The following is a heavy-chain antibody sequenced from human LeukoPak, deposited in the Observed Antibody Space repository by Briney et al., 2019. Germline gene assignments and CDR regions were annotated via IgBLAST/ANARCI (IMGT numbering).Heavy chain of an antibody. Sequence: GGSLRLSCAASRFTFITYSTDSVCRAPGRGLECGLAISTSSSYISYADSVKGRFTISRDNATNSLYLQMKTLRAEATAVYYCARALPYCGSDCNSDYWGQGTLVTVSS. CDR1: RFTFITYS. J-gene: IGHJ4*02. V-gene: IGHV3-21*01. CDR2: ISTSSSYI. D-gene: IGHD2-21*02. CDR3: ARALPYCGSDCNSDY.